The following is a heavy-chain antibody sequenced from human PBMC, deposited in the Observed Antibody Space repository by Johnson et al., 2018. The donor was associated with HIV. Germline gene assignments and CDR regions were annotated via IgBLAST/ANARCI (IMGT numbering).Heavy chain of an antibody. CDR3: AKFGRIPRELEDAFDI. J-gene: IGHJ3*02. CDR1: GFTFDDYA. D-gene: IGHD1-26*01. V-gene: IGHV3-NL1*01. Sequence: VQLVESGGGLVQPGRSLRLSCAASGFTFDDYAMHWVRQAPGKGLEWVSVIYSGGSTYYADSVKGRFTISRDNSKNTLYLQMNSLRAEDTAVYYCAKFGRIPRELEDAFDIWGQGTMVTVSS. CDR2: IYSGGST.